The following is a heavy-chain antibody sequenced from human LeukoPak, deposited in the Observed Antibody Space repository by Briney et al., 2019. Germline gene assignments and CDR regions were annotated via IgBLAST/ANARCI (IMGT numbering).Heavy chain of an antibody. CDR1: GVTLSDYG. V-gene: IGHV3-30*18. D-gene: IGHD3-10*01. Sequence: PGGSLRLSCAGSGVTLSDYGIHWVRQAPGKGLEWVAVISYDGSITFYGDSVKGRFTISRDNSKKTVDLQMNSLRAEDTAVYYCAKGFSGFGELLFFFGMDVWGQGTTVIVSS. CDR3: AKGFSGFGELLFFFGMDV. J-gene: IGHJ6*02. CDR2: ISYDGSIT.